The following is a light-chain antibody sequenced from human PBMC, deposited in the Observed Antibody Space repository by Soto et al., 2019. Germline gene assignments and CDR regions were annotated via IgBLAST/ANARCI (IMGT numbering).Light chain of an antibody. CDR1: QSISTW. V-gene: IGKV1-5*03. CDR2: EAS. Sequence: DIQMTQSPSTLSASVGDRVTITCRASQSISTWLAWYQQKPGKAPKLLIYEASSLESGVSSRFSGSGSGTEFTLTISSLQPDDFATYFCQQYNSFSPLTFGGGTKVEIK. J-gene: IGKJ4*01. CDR3: QQYNSFSPLT.